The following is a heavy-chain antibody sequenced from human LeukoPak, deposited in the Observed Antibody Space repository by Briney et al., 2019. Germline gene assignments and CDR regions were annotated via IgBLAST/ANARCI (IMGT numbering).Heavy chain of an antibody. CDR3: ARSAFISTGIAAFDQGFDP. V-gene: IGHV3-23*01. CDR1: GFTFSSYA. CDR2: ISGSGGST. D-gene: IGHD6-25*01. J-gene: IGHJ5*02. Sequence: GGSLRLSCAASGFTFSSYAMSWVRQAPGKGLEWVSAISGSGGSTYYADSVEGRFTISRDNSKNTLYLQMNSLRAEDTAVYYCARSAFISTGIAAFDQGFDPWGQGTLVTVSS.